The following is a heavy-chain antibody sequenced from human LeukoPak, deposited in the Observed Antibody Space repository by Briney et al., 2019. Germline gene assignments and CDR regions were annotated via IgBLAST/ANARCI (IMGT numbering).Heavy chain of an antibody. CDR1: GYTFTDYY. CDR3: AIAQPKALGDSSGWSPSFDP. Sequence: ASVKVSCTASGYTFTDYYMHWVRQAPGQGLEWMGRINPNSGGTNYAQKFQGRVTMTRDTSISTAYMELSRLRSDDTAVYYCAIAQPKALGDSSGWSPSFDPWGQGTLVTVSS. J-gene: IGHJ5*02. V-gene: IGHV1-2*06. D-gene: IGHD6-19*01. CDR2: INPNSGGT.